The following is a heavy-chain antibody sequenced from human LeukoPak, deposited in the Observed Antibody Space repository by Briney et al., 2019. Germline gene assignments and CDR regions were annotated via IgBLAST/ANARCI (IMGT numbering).Heavy chain of an antibody. V-gene: IGHV4-59*01. CDR1: GGSISSYY. D-gene: IGHD3-10*01. Sequence: SETLSLTCTVSGGSISSYYWNWIRQPPGKGLEWIGYIYNSGSTNNNPSLKSRVTISVDTSKKQFSLKLSSVTAADTAVYYCARETPYGSGSYPFDYWGQGILVTVSS. CDR3: ARETPYGSGSYPFDY. CDR2: IYNSGST. J-gene: IGHJ4*02.